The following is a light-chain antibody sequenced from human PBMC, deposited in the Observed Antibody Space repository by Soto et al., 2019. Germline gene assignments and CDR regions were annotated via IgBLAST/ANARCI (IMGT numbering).Light chain of an antibody. J-gene: IGKJ2*01. CDR1: QSISSY. Sequence: DIQMTQSPSSLSASVGDRVTITCRASQSISSYLNWYQHKPGKAPKLLIYAASSLQSGVPSRFSDSGSGTDFTLTISSLQPEDFATYDCQQSYSTPTFGQGTKMEIK. CDR3: QQSYSTPT. CDR2: AAS. V-gene: IGKV1-39*01.